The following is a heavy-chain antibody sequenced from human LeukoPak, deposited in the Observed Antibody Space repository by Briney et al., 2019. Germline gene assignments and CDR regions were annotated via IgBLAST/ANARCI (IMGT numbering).Heavy chain of an antibody. D-gene: IGHD2-2*02. V-gene: IGHV3-33*01. CDR3: ARDGQSAIPGDHHDY. Sequence: GRSLTLSCAASGFTFSSYGMHWVRQAPGKGLEWVAVIWYDGSNKYYADSVKGRFTISRDNSKNTLYLQMNSLRAEDTAVYYCARDGQSAIPGDHHDYWGQGTLVTVSS. CDR2: IWYDGSNK. CDR1: GFTFSSYG. J-gene: IGHJ4*02.